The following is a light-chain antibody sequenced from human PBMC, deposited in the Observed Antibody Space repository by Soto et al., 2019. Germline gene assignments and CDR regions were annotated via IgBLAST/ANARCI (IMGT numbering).Light chain of an antibody. CDR2: DVT. V-gene: IGLV2-14*03. CDR3: SSYRSSSTLGV. CDR1: STDVGGYNY. Sequence: SALPQPASLSVSPWQAITISCTGTSTDVGGYNYVSWYQQHPDKAPKLMIYDVTNRPSGVSNRFSGSKSGNTASLTISGLLADDEADYYCSSYRSSSTLGVFGPGTKVTVL. J-gene: IGLJ1*01.